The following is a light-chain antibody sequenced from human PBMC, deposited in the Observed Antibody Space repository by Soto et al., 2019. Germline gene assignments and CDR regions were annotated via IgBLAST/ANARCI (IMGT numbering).Light chain of an antibody. Sequence: EIVLTQSPGTLALSPGERATLSCGASQSVRNNYLAWYQHKPGQTPRLLIYSASTRATGIPARFSGSVSGPDFALTISRHEPEDFAVYYCQQYGNSHRNFGQGTNLEIK. J-gene: IGKJ2*02. CDR1: QSVRNNY. V-gene: IGKV3-20*01. CDR2: SAS. CDR3: QQYGNSHRN.